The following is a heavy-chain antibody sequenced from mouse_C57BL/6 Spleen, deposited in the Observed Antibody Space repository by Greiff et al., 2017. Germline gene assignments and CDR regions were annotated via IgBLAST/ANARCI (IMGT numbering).Heavy chain of an antibody. V-gene: IGHV2-4*01. CDR3: AKNYGSSYWYFDV. D-gene: IGHD1-1*01. CDR1: GFSLTSYG. J-gene: IGHJ1*03. CDR2: IWSGGST. Sequence: VQLQQSGPGLVQPSQSLSITCTVSGFSLTSYGVHWVRQPPGKGLEWLGVIWSGGSTDYNAAFISRLSISKDNSKSQVFFQMNSLQADDTAIYYCAKNYGSSYWYFDVWGTGTTVTVSS.